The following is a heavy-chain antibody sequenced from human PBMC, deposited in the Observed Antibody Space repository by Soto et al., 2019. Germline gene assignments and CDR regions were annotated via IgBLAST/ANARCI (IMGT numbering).Heavy chain of an antibody. D-gene: IGHD6-19*01. CDR3: ARERYSSGLNWYDP. J-gene: IGHJ5*02. Sequence: GGSLRLSCAASGFTFSSYSMNWVRQAPGKGLEWVSYISSSSSTIYYADSVKGRFTISRDNAKNSLYLQMNSLRDEDTAVYYCARERYSSGLNWYDPRGQGTLVTVSS. V-gene: IGHV3-48*02. CDR1: GFTFSSYS. CDR2: ISSSSSTI.